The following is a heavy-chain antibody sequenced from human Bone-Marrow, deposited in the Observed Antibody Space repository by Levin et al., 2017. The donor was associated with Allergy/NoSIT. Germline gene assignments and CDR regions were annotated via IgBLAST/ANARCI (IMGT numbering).Heavy chain of an antibody. J-gene: IGHJ6*02. CDR2: ISYDTNNK. Sequence: SGGSLRLSCAASGFTFSNYGMHWVRQAPGKGLEWVAVISYDTNNKYYADSMKGRFTISRDNSKNTLYLQMNSLRAEDTAVYYCAKDRRYYDYVWGGRQHYYYSGMDVWGQGTTVTVSS. D-gene: IGHD3-16*01. CDR3: AKDRRYYDYVWGGRQHYYYSGMDV. V-gene: IGHV3-30*18. CDR1: GFTFSNYG.